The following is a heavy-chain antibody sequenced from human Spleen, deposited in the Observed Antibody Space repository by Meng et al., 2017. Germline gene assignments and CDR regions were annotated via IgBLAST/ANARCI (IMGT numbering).Heavy chain of an antibody. V-gene: IGHV1-2*06. D-gene: IGHD6-19*01. CDR2: INANSGGT. CDR1: GYTFTGYY. CDR3: ARDMAVAGTSGAFDI. J-gene: IGHJ3*02. Sequence: ASVKVSCKASGYTFTGYYMHWLRQAPGQGLEWMGRINANSGGTNYAQRFQGRVTMTRDTSISKAYMELSSLRSEDTAVYYCARDMAVAGTSGAFDIWGQGTMVTVSS.